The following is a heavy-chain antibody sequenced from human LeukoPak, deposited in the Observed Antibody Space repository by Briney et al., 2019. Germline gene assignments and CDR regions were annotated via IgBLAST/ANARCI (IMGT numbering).Heavy chain of an antibody. CDR3: ARDRGSIVGAPLDY. CDR1: GFTFSSYS. V-gene: IGHV3-21*01. J-gene: IGHJ4*02. Sequence: GGSLRLSCAASGFTFSSYSMNWVRQAPGKGLEWVSSISSSSSYIYYADSVKGRFTISRDNAKNSLYLQMNSLSAEDTAVYYCARDRGSIVGAPLDYWGQGTLVTVSS. D-gene: IGHD1-26*01. CDR2: ISSSSSYI.